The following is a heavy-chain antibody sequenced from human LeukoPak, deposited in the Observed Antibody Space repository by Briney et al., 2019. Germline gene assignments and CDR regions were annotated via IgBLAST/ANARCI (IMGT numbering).Heavy chain of an antibody. Sequence: PGGSLRLSCAVSGFIFSSYSMNWVRQAPGKGLEWVSYISSSSSTLFYADSVKGRFTISRDNAKNSLYLQMNTLRAEGTAVYYCAKEACSGGSCYENYWGQGTLVTVSS. J-gene: IGHJ4*02. CDR2: ISSSSSTL. CDR3: AKEACSGGSCYENY. CDR1: GFIFSSYS. V-gene: IGHV3-48*01. D-gene: IGHD2-15*01.